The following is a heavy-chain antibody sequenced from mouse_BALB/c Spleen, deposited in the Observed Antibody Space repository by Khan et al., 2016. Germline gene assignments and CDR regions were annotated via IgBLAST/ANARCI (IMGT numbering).Heavy chain of an antibody. CDR3: AREDYSWFTY. J-gene: IGHJ3*01. V-gene: IGHV3-2*02. D-gene: IGHD1-1*02. Sequence: EVQLQESGPGLMKPSQSLSLTCTVTGYSITSDYAWNWIRQFPGNKLEWMGYINYSGDTHYNPSLKSRISIPRDTSKNQFFLQLNSVTTEDAATYYCAREDYSWFTYWGQGTLVPVSA. CDR1: GYSITSDYA. CDR2: INYSGDT.